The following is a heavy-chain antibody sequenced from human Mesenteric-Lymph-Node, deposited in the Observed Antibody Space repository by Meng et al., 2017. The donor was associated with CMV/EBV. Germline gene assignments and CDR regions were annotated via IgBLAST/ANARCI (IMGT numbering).Heavy chain of an antibody. J-gene: IGHJ5*02. D-gene: IGHD3-3*01. CDR1: SFSGYY. V-gene: IGHV4-34*01. CDR2: INQSGST. CDR3: ARVKRPITIFGVAPGWFDP. Sequence: SFSGYYWSWIRQPPGKGLEWIGEINQSGSTNYNPSLKSRVTISVDTSKNQFSLKLSSVTAADTAVYYCARVKRPITIFGVAPGWFDPWGQGTLVTVSS.